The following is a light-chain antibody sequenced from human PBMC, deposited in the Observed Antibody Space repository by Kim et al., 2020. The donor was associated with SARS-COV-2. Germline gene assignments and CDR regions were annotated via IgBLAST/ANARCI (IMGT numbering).Light chain of an antibody. J-gene: IGKJ2*01. V-gene: IGKV3-15*01. Sequence: EIVMTRSPATLSVSPGERATLSCRASQSVSSNLAWYQQKPGQAPRLLIYGASTRATGFPARFSGSGSGTEFTLTISSLQSEDFAVYYCQQYDNWPRTFGQGTKLEI. CDR1: QSVSSN. CDR3: QQYDNWPRT. CDR2: GAS.